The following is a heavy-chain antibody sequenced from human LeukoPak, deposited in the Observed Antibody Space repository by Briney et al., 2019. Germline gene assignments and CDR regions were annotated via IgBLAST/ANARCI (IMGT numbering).Heavy chain of an antibody. CDR2: IKQDGSEK. J-gene: IGHJ4*02. CDR3: ARNFGVVMSVLDY. D-gene: IGHD3-3*01. CDR1: GFTFSSYS. Sequence: PGGSLRLSCTASGFTFSSYSLNWVRQAPGKGLEWVANIKQDGSEKYYVDSVKGRFTISRDNAKNSLYLQMNSLRAEDTAVYYCARNFGVVMSVLDYWGQGTLVTVSS. V-gene: IGHV3-7*01.